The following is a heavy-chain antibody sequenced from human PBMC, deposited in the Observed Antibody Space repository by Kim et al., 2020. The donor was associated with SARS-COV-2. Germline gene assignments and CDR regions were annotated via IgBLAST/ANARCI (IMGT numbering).Heavy chain of an antibody. D-gene: IGHD3-22*01. Sequence: GGSLRLSCAASGFTFSSYAMSWVRQAPGKGLEWVSAISGSGGSTYYADSVKGRFTISRDNSKNTLYLQMNSLRAEDTAVYYCAKAPLHYYDSSGYYFFAFYFDYWGQGTLVTVSS. J-gene: IGHJ4*02. CDR3: AKAPLHYYDSSGYYFFAFYFDY. CDR1: GFTFSSYA. V-gene: IGHV3-23*01. CDR2: ISGSGGST.